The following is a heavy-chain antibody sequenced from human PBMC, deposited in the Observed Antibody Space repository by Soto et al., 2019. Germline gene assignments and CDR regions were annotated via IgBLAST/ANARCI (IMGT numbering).Heavy chain of an antibody. J-gene: IGHJ1*01. CDR3: ARDLVSSWYTEYFQH. D-gene: IGHD6-13*01. Sequence: EVQLVESGGGLVQPGGSLRLSCAASGFTFSSYSMNWVRQAPGKGLEWVSYISSSSSTIYYADSVKGRFTISRDNAKNSLYLQMNSLRAEATAVYYCARDLVSSWYTEYFQHWGQGPLFTVS. CDR1: GFTFSSYS. CDR2: ISSSSSTI. V-gene: IGHV3-48*01.